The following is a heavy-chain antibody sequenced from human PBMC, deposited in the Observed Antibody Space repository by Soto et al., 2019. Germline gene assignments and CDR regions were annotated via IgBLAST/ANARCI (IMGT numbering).Heavy chain of an antibody. CDR1: GGSISSYY. J-gene: IGHJ3*02. D-gene: IGHD3-16*01. V-gene: IGHV4-59*01. Sequence: SETLSLTCTVSGGSISSYYWSWIRQPPGKGLEWIGYIYYSGSTNYNPSLKSRVTISVDTFKNQFSLKLSSVTAADTAVYYCARAAPYGGEAFDIWGQGTMVTVSS. CDR2: IYYSGST. CDR3: ARAAPYGGEAFDI.